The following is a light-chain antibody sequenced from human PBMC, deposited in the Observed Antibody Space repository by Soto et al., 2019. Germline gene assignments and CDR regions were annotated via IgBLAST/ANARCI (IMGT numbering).Light chain of an antibody. CDR3: LLSYSGARV. Sequence: QAVVTQEPSLTVSPGGTVTLTCGSSTGAVTSGHYPYWFQQKPGQAPRTLIYETSNKHSWTPARFSGSLLGGKAALTLSGAQPEDEAEYYCLLSYSGARVFGGGTNLTVL. V-gene: IGLV7-46*01. J-gene: IGLJ3*02. CDR1: TGAVTSGHY. CDR2: ETS.